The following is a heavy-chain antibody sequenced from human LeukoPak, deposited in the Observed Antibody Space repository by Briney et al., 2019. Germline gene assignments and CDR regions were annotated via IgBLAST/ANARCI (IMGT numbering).Heavy chain of an antibody. V-gene: IGHV1-69*13. CDR1: GGTFSSYA. CDR3: ASECGYYYDSSGVWFDP. J-gene: IGHJ5*02. D-gene: IGHD3-22*01. CDR2: IIPIFGTA. Sequence: ASVKVSCKASGGTFSSYAISWVRQAPGQGLEWMGGIIPIFGTANYAQKFQGRVTITADESTSTAYMELSSLRSGDTAVYYCASECGYYYDSSGVWFDPWGQGTLVTVSS.